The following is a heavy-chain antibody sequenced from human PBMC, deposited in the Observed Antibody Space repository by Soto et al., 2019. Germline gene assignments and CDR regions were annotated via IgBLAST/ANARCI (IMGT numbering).Heavy chain of an antibody. J-gene: IGHJ6*03. CDR2: MNPNSGNT. Sequence: ASVKVSCKASGYTFTSYDINWVRQATGQGLEWMGWMNPNSGNTGYEQKFQGRVTMTRNTSISTAYMELSSLRSEDTAVYYCVRMRGYCSGGSCRYYYYYYMDVWGKGTTVTVSS. D-gene: IGHD2-15*01. V-gene: IGHV1-8*01. CDR1: GYTFTSYD. CDR3: VRMRGYCSGGSCRYYYYYYMDV.